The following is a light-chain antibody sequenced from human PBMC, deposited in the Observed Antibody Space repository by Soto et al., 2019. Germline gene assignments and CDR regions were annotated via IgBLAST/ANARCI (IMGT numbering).Light chain of an antibody. V-gene: IGKV1-39*01. J-gene: IGKJ2*01. Sequence: DIQMTQSPSSLSASVGDRVTITCRASQSIRSYLNWYQQKPGKAPKLLIYAASSLQSGVPSTFSGSGSGTDFTLTISSLQPEDFATYYCQHSYSTPYTFGQGTKMEIK. CDR1: QSIRSY. CDR3: QHSYSTPYT. CDR2: AAS.